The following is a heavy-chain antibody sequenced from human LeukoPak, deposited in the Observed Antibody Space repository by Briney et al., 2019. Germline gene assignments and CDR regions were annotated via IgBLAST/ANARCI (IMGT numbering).Heavy chain of an antibody. CDR2: IRSKANGYAT. Sequence: GGSLRLSCAASGFTFSGSVMHWVRQASGKGLEWVGRIRSKANGYATAYAASVKGRFTISRDDSKNTAYLQMNSLKTEDTAVYYCCFSSSWYPYYYYYMDVWGKGTTVTISS. V-gene: IGHV3-73*01. CDR3: CFSSSWYPYYYYYMDV. J-gene: IGHJ6*03. D-gene: IGHD6-13*01. CDR1: GFTFSGSV.